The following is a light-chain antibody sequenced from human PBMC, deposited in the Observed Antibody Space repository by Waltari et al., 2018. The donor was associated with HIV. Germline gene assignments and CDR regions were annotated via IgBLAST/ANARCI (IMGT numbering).Light chain of an antibody. CDR2: KAS. V-gene: IGKV1-5*03. J-gene: IGKJ3*01. Sequence: DIQITQSPSTLSASVGDRVTISCRPSQFINNWLAWYQQKPGQAPKLLIYKASTLESGVPSRFSGGGSGTDFTLTISSLQPDDFATYFCQQDHSYSSFGPGTIVDMK. CDR1: QFINNW. CDR3: QQDHSYSS.